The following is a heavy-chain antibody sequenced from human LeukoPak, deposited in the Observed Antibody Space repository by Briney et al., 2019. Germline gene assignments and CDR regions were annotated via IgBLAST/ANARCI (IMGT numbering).Heavy chain of an antibody. CDR1: GDSVSSNSAA. Sequence: SQTLSLTSALSGDSVSSNSAAWNWIRHSPSRGLEWLGRTYYRSRWYNDYAVSVKSRITLNPATSKNQFSLQLNSVTPEDTAVYYCARDPVGGRAAAHFDYWGQGTLVTVSS. D-gene: IGHD2-2*01. J-gene: IGHJ4*02. CDR2: TYYRSRWYN. V-gene: IGHV6-1*01. CDR3: ARDPVGGRAAAHFDY.